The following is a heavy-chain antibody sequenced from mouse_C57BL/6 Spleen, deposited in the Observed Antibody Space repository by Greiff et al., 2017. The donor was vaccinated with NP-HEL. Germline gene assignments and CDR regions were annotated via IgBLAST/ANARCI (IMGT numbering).Heavy chain of an antibody. CDR1: GYTFTDYN. Sequence: VQLQQSGPELVKPGASVKMSCKASGYTFTDYNMHWVKQSHGKSLEWIGYINPNNGGTSYNQKFKGKATLTVNKSSSTAYMELRSLTSEDSAVYYCARYHGSSSLWYFDVWGTGTTVTVSS. CDR2: INPNNGGT. J-gene: IGHJ1*03. V-gene: IGHV1-22*01. D-gene: IGHD1-1*01. CDR3: ARYHGSSSLWYFDV.